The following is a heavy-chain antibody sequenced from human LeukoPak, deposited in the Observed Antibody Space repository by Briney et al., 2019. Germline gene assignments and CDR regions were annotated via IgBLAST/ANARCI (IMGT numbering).Heavy chain of an antibody. CDR2: IYYSGST. Sequence: SETLSLTCTVSGGSISSYYWSWIRQPPGKGLEWMGYIYYSGSTNYNPSLKSPVTISVATSKNQFSLKLSSATAADTAVYYCARGADSSSWNWFDPWGQGTLVTVSS. D-gene: IGHD6-13*01. J-gene: IGHJ5*02. V-gene: IGHV4-59*01. CDR3: ARGADSSSWNWFDP. CDR1: GGSISSYY.